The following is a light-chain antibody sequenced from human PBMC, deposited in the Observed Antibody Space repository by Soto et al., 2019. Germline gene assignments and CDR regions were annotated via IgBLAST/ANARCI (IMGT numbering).Light chain of an antibody. J-gene: IGKJ5*01. CDR3: QDGDSYGLT. V-gene: IGKV1-33*01. Sequence: DLHRTPSTLFLSGSLAARFTITCPASQYISNYLHWFQQKPGKAPQLLIFDVSNLQTGVPSRFSGGGSGTDFAVSTITLGREDIATYCCQDGDSYGLTFGQGTLLEVK. CDR1: QYISNY. CDR2: DVS.